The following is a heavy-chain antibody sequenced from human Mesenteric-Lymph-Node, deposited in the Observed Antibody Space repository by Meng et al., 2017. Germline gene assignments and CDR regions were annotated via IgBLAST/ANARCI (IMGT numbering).Heavy chain of an antibody. CDR2: IYYSGST. J-gene: IGHJ6*01. Sequence: SETLSLTCTVSGGSISSSSYYWGWIRQPPGKGLEWIGSIYYSGSTYYNPSLKSRVTISVDTSKNQFSLKRSSVTAADTAVYYCARDTRYGMDVWGQGTTVT. V-gene: IGHV4-39*07. CDR3: ARDTRYGMDV. CDR1: GGSISSSSYY.